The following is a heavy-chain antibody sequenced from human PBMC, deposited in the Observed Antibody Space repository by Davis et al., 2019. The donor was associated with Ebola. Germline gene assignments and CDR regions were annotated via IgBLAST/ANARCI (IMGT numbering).Heavy chain of an antibody. CDR2: ITHSGNT. Sequence: SETLSLTCAVYVGSFSGYYWTWIRQPPGKGLERIGEITHSGNTNYNPSFKSRVTISVDTSKNQFSLGLRSVTAADTAVYYCARAQVDMTTGARWGSDYWGRGTLVTVSS. J-gene: IGHJ4*02. CDR1: VGSFSGYY. V-gene: IGHV4-34*01. D-gene: IGHD5-24*01. CDR3: ARAQVDMTTGARWGSDY.